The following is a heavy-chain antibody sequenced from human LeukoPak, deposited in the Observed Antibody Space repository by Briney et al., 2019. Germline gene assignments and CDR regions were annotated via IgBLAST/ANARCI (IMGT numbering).Heavy chain of an antibody. Sequence: PGGSLRLPCAASGFTFSSYAMSWVRQAPGKGLEWVSAISGSGGSTYYADSVKGRFTISRDNSKNTLYLQMNSLRAEDTAVYYCAKDLDSYGLPPFFDYWGQGTLVTVSS. V-gene: IGHV3-23*01. J-gene: IGHJ4*02. CDR3: AKDLDSYGLPPFFDY. CDR2: ISGSGGST. D-gene: IGHD5-18*01. CDR1: GFTFSSYA.